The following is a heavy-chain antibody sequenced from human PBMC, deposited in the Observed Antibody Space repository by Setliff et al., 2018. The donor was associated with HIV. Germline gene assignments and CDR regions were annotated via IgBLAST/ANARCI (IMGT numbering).Heavy chain of an antibody. V-gene: IGHV4-59*11. D-gene: IGHD2-15*01. CDR2: IYYSGNT. J-gene: IGHJ5*02. CDR3: ASTRLTGYCSGGTCYLGWFDP. Sequence: SETLSLTCTVSGGSISSHYWSWIRQPPGKGLEWIGSIYYSGNTQYSPSLKSRVTISIDKSKNQFSLRLTSMSAVDTAVYYCASTRLTGYCSGGTCYLGWFDPWGQGTLVTVSS. CDR1: GGSISSHY.